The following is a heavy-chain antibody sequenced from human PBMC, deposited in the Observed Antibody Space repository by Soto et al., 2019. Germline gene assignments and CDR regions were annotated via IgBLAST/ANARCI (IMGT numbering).Heavy chain of an antibody. V-gene: IGHV4-39*01. CDR1: GGSISSSSYY. D-gene: IGHD5-18*01. Sequence: LSETLSLTCTVSGGSISSSSYYWGWIRQPPGKGLEWIGSIYYSGSTYYNPSLKSRVTISVDTSKNQFSLKLSSVTAADTAVYYCARHPAGGGYSYGFFDYWGQGTLVTVSS. J-gene: IGHJ4*02. CDR2: IYYSGST. CDR3: ARHPAGGGYSYGFFDY.